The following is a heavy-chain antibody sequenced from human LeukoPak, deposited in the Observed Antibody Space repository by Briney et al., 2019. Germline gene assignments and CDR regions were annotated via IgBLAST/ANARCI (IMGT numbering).Heavy chain of an antibody. CDR2: IRYDGSNE. V-gene: IGHV3-30*02. J-gene: IGHJ4*02. CDR1: GFTFSSYA. D-gene: IGHD1-26*01. Sequence: GGSLRLSCAASGFTFSSYAMHWVRRAPGKGLEWVAFIRYDGSNEYYADFVKGRFTISRDNSKNTLYLQMNSLRAEDTAVYYCAKEYSGSFSPFPSYFDYWGQGTLVTVSS. CDR3: AKEYSGSFSPFPSYFDY.